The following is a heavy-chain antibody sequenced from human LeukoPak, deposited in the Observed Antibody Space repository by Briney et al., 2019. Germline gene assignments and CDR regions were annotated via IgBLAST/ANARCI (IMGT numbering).Heavy chain of an antibody. CDR3: ARQGMVRGFDYYYAMDV. V-gene: IGHV1-8*01. D-gene: IGHD3-10*01. CDR2: INSNTGNA. CDR1: GYTFIDYD. J-gene: IGHJ6*02. Sequence: GASVKVSCKASGYTFIDYDINWVRQAAGQGLEWMGWINSNTGNAAYAQNFQGRVTMTRNTSISTAYMELSSLRFDDTAVFYCARQGMVRGFDYYYAMDVWGQGTTVTVSS.